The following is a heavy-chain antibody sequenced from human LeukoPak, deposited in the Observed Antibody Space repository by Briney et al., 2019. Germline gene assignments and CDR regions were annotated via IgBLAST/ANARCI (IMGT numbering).Heavy chain of an antibody. Sequence: GGSLRLSCAASGFSFKDYNMHWVRQAPGKGLEWVAVITYDGSNKYYADSVKGRFTISRDNSKNTLYLQMNSLRAEDTAVYYCAKAPRIAAAGSTPLYYFDYWGQGTLVTVSS. CDR1: GFSFKDYN. CDR2: ITYDGSNK. CDR3: AKAPRIAAAGSTPLYYFDY. V-gene: IGHV3-30*18. J-gene: IGHJ4*02. D-gene: IGHD6-13*01.